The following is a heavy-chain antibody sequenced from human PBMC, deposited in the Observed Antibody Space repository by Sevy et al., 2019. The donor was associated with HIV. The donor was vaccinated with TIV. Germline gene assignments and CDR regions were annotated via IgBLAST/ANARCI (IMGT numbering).Heavy chain of an antibody. CDR1: GFTFSNAW. D-gene: IGHD3-22*01. J-gene: IGHJ4*02. CDR3: TITYYYDTSGYYGIDY. V-gene: IGHV3-15*01. Sequence: GGSLRLSCAASGFTFSNAWMSWVRQAPEKGLEWVGRIKSKTECGATDYAAPVKGRFTISRDDSKNSLYLQMNSLKTEDTAVYYCTITYYYDTSGYYGIDYWGQGTLVTVSS. CDR2: IKSKTECGAT.